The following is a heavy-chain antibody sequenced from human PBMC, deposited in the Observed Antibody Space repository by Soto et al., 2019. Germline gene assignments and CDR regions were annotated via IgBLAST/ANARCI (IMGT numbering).Heavy chain of an antibody. CDR3: ARVSGSYYSGMDV. D-gene: IGHD1-26*01. Sequence: QVQLQESGPGLVKPSGTLSLTCAVSGGSISSSNWWSWVRQPPGKGLEWIGEIYHSGSTNYNPSLKSRVTIAVDTSNNQCSLKLSSVTAADTGVYYCARVSGSYYSGMDVWGQGTTVTVSS. CDR1: GGSISSSNW. CDR2: IYHSGST. V-gene: IGHV4-4*02. J-gene: IGHJ6*02.